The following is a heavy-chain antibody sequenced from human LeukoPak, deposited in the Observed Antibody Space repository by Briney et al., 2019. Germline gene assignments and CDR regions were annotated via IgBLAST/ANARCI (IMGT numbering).Heavy chain of an antibody. D-gene: IGHD3-10*01. CDR3: ARDLGYFGSGSYLGWFDP. J-gene: IGHJ5*02. CDR2: IYYSGST. CDR1: GGSISNHY. V-gene: IGHV4-59*11. Sequence: PSETLSLTCTVSGGSISNHYWTWIRRPPGKGLEWIGHIYYSGSTTYNPSLRSRVTISVDTSKNQFSLKLSSVTPADTAAYYCARDLGYFGSGSYLGWFDPWGQGTLVTVSS.